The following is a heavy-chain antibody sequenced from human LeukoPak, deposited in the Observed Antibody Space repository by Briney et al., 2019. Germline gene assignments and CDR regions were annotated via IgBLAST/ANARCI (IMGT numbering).Heavy chain of an antibody. Sequence: PGGSLRLSCAASGFTFDDYAMHWVRQAPGKGLEWVSLISWDGGSTYYADSVKGRHTISRDNSKNSLYLQMNSLRAEDTALYYCAKGCPGSYYRGYYMDVWGKGTTVTVSS. D-gene: IGHD3-10*02. CDR1: GFTFDDYA. CDR3: AKGCPGSYYRGYYMDV. J-gene: IGHJ6*03. V-gene: IGHV3-43D*04. CDR2: ISWDGGST.